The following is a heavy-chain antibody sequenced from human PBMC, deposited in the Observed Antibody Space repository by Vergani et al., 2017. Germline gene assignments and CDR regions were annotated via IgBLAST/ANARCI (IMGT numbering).Heavy chain of an antibody. J-gene: IGHJ4*02. CDR3: AKDYYSLGYYDSGGYYSSFDD. Sequence: QVQLVESGGGVVQPGRSLRLSCAASGFTFSSYGMHWVRQAPGKGLEWVAVISYDGSNKYYADSVKGLFTISRDNSKNTLYLQMNSLRAVDTAVYYCAKDYYSLGYYDSGGYYSSFDDWGQGTLVTVSS. CDR2: ISYDGSNK. CDR1: GFTFSSYG. D-gene: IGHD3-22*01. V-gene: IGHV3-30*18.